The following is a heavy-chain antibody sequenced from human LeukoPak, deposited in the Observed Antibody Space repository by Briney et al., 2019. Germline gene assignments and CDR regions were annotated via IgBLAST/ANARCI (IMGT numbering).Heavy chain of an antibody. CDR3: TTDWYDYDSSGYYPIF. CDR2: FKSKSDGGTK. D-gene: IGHD3-22*01. V-gene: IGHV3-15*01. Sequence: GGSLRLSCAPPGFTFSDAWMSWVRHAPGEGLERVGRFKSKSDGGTKDCSAPVKGRFTISRDDSKNTLYLQMNSLKTEDTAVYYCTTDWYDYDSSGYYPIFWGQGTLVTVSS. J-gene: IGHJ4*02. CDR1: GFTFSDAW.